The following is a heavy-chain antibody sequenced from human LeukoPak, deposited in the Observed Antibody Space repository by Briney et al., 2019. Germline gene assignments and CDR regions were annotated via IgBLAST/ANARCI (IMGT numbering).Heavy chain of an antibody. V-gene: IGHV3-23*01. Sequence: GGSLRLSCAAPGFSFSSFDMSWVRQAPGKGLEWVSGISGSGGSTYYADSVKGRFTISRDNSKNTLYLQMNSLRAEDTAVYYCAKWRYSGSPHFDYWGQGTLVTVSS. J-gene: IGHJ4*02. D-gene: IGHD1-26*01. CDR3: AKWRYSGSPHFDY. CDR1: GFSFSSFD. CDR2: ISGSGGST.